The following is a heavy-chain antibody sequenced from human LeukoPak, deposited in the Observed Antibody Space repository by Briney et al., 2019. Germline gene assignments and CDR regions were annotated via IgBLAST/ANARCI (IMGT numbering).Heavy chain of an antibody. D-gene: IGHD6-19*01. J-gene: IGHJ4*02. CDR2: ISYDGSNK. CDR1: GFTFSSYG. V-gene: IGHV3-30*18. Sequence: PGGSLRLSCAASGFTFSSYGMHWVRQAPGKGLEWVAVISYDGSNKYYADSVKGRFTISRDNSKNTLYLQMNSLRAEDTAVYYCAKDHSSGCLGYWGQGTLVTVSS. CDR3: AKDHSSGCLGY.